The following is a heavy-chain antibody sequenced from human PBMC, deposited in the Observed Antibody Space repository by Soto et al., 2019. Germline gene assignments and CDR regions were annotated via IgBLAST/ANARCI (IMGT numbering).Heavy chain of an antibody. J-gene: IGHJ2*01. Sequence: EVQLVESGGGLVKPGGSLRLSCAASGFTFSSYSMNWVRQAPGKGLEWVSSISSSSSYIYYADSVKGRFTISRANAKNSRYLQMNSLRAEDTVVYYFARGRFPIFGVFPFYGYFDLWAVAPWSLSPQ. CDR1: GFTFSSYS. D-gene: IGHD3-3*01. CDR3: ARGRFPIFGVFPFYGYFDL. CDR2: ISSSSSYI. V-gene: IGHV3-21*01.